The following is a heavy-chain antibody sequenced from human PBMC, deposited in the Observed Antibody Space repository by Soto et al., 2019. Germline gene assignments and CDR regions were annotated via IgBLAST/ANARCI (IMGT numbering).Heavy chain of an antibody. V-gene: IGHV3-48*02. D-gene: IGHD3-22*01. J-gene: IGHJ5*02. CDR1: GFTFSSYS. CDR3: ARVYYYDSSALFDP. Sequence: HPGGSLRLSCAASGFTFSSYSMSWVRQAPGKGLEWVSYITSSSSTLYYADSVEGRFTISRDNAKNSLYLQMNSLRDEDTAVYYCARVYYYDSSALFDPWGQGTLVTVSS. CDR2: ITSSSSTL.